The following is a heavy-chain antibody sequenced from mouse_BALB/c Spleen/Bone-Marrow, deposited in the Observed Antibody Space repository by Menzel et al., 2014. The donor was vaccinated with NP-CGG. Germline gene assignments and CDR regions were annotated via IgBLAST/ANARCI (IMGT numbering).Heavy chain of an antibody. CDR1: GFTFSDNY. Sequence: EVKLMESGGGLVQPGGSLRLSCATSGFTFSDNYMSWVRQPPGKALEWLGFIRNKANGYTTEYSASVKGRFTISRDNSQSILYLQMNTLIAEDSATYYCARDTNYGNYYWYFDVWGAGTTVTVSS. J-gene: IGHJ1*01. CDR3: ARDTNYGNYYWYFDV. D-gene: IGHD2-1*01. CDR2: IRNKANGYTT. V-gene: IGHV7-3*02.